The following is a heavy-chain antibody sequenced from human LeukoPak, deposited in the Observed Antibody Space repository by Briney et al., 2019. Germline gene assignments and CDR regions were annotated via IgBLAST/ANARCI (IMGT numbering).Heavy chain of an antibody. CDR3: AKVRDIYCSGGTCFYFDY. V-gene: IGHV3-30*04. J-gene: IGHJ4*02. CDR2: ISYDGSNE. CDR1: GFTFSSYV. Sequence: GGSLRLSCAASGFTFSSYVMHWVRQAPGKGLEWVAIISYDGSNEYYADSVKGRFTISRDNSKNTLYLQLNSLRAEDTAVYYCAKVRDIYCSGGTCFYFDYWGQGTLVTVSS. D-gene: IGHD2-15*01.